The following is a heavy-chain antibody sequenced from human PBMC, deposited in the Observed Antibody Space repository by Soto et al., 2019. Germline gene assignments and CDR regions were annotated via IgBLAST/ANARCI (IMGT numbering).Heavy chain of an antibody. V-gene: IGHV4-61*03. CDR1: GGSVSSGSYY. CDR2: IYYSRST. Sequence: PSETLSLTCTVSGGSVSSGSYYWSWIRQPPGKVLEWIVCIYYSRSTNYNPSLKSRVTISVDTSKNHFSLKLTSVTAADTAVYYCARDWRDGYEYGMDVWGQGTTVTVSS. J-gene: IGHJ6*02. D-gene: IGHD3-3*01. CDR3: ARDWRDGYEYGMDV.